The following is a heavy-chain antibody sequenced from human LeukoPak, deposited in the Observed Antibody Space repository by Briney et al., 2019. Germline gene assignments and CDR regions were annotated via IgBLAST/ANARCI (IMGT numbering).Heavy chain of an antibody. CDR2: ISSSSSYI. CDR1: GFTFSSYS. D-gene: IGHD3-10*01. V-gene: IGHV3-21*01. J-gene: IGHJ5*02. CDR3: ARDHGSYYGSGSYLVSIDNWFDP. Sequence: GGSLRLSCAASGFTFSSYSMNWVRQAPGKGLEWVSSISSSSSYIYYADSVKGRFTISRDNAKNSLYLQMNSLRAEDTAVYYCARDHGSYYGSGSYLVSIDNWFDPWGQGTLVTVSS.